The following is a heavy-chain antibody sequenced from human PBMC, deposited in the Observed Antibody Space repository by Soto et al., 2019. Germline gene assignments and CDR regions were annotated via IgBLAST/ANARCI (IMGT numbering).Heavy chain of an antibody. V-gene: IGHV3-23*01. Sequence: PWGSLRLSCAASGFTFSSYPMTWVRRAPGKGLEWVSTLSGSGGTTYHADSVKGRFTISRDNSKNTLYLQMNSVRTEDTAGYYCAKDLESGYNYGPSDSWGHETRFTVSS. CDR3: AKDLESGYNYGPSDS. CDR2: LSGSGGTT. CDR1: GFTFSSYP. D-gene: IGHD5-18*01. J-gene: IGHJ5*01.